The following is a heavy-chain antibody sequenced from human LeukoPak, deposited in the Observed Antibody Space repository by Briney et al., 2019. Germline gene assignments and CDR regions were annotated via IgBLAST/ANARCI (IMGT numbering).Heavy chain of an antibody. CDR1: GFTFSSYE. V-gene: IGHV3-48*03. CDR2: ISSSGSTI. CDR3: ARDVVGAYGTKALDD. D-gene: IGHD1-26*01. J-gene: IGHJ4*02. Sequence: PGGSLRLSCAASGFTFSSYEMNWVRQAPGKGLEWVSYISSSGSTIYYADSVKGRFTISRDNSKNTLYLQMNSLRAEDTAVYYCARDVVGAYGTKALDDWGQGTLVTVSA.